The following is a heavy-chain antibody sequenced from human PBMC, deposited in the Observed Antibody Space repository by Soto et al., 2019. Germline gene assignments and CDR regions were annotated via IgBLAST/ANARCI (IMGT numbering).Heavy chain of an antibody. Sequence: SETLSLTCAVYGGSFSGYYWSWIRQPPGKGLEWIGEINHSGSTNYNPSLKSRVTISVDTSKNQFSLKLSSVTAADTAVYYCARGKRGYGHILYYYYGMDVWGQGTTVTVSS. CDR1: GGSFSGYY. D-gene: IGHD5-12*01. V-gene: IGHV4-34*01. J-gene: IGHJ6*02. CDR2: INHSGST. CDR3: ARGKRGYGHILYYYYGMDV.